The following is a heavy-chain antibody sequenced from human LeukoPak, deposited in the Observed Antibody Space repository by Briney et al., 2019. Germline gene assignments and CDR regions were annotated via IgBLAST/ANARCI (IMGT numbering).Heavy chain of an antibody. CDR1: GFTFSSYS. V-gene: IGHV3-48*04. J-gene: IGHJ4*02. Sequence: GGSLRLSCAASGFTFSSYSMNWVRQAPGKGLEWVSYISSSSSTIYYADSVKGRFTISRDNAKNSLYLQMNSLRAEDTAVYYCARDLEPLEGPVKSYGFDYWGQGTLVTVSS. CDR3: ARDLEPLEGPVKSYGFDY. CDR2: ISSSSSTI. D-gene: IGHD3-3*01.